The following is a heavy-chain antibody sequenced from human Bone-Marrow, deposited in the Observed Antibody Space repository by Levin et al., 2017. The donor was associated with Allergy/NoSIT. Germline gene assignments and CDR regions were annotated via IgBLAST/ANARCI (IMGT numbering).Heavy chain of an antibody. CDR1: GGSISSYY. CDR3: ARDIQVPGDYLYFDF. CDR2: ISYSGGP. Sequence: SETLSLTCTVSGGSISSYYWSWIRQTPGKGLEWIGQISYSGGPNYNPSLRTRVTMSIDTSKNQFSLSLTSVTAADTALYFCARDIQVPGDYLYFDFWGQGTLVTVSS. D-gene: IGHD1-26*01. V-gene: IGHV4-59*01. J-gene: IGHJ4*02.